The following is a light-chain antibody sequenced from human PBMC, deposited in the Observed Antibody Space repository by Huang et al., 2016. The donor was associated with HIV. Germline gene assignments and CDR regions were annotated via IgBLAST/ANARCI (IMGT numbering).Light chain of an antibody. J-gene: IGKJ2*01. CDR2: GAS. CDR1: HSVSIN. V-gene: IGKV3-15*01. CDR3: QQYNNWPPYT. Sequence: IVMTQSPATLSVSPGERATLSCRASHSVSINLSWYQQKPGQAPRLLIYGASTRATGIPARFSGSGSVTEFPLTITSLQSEYFAVYYCQQYNNWPPYTFGRGTRLEIK.